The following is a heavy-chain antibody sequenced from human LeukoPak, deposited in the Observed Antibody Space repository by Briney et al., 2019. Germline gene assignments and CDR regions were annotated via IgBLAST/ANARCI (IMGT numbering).Heavy chain of an antibody. Sequence: GGSLRLSCAASGFTFSRYWMHWVRQAPGKGLVWVSRINSDGSSTNYADSVKGRFTISRDNSKNTLYLQMNSLRAEDTAVYYCAKDYDFWSGYCFDYWGQGTLVTVSS. CDR1: GFTFSRYW. CDR2: INSDGSST. V-gene: IGHV3-74*01. D-gene: IGHD3-3*01. CDR3: AKDYDFWSGYCFDY. J-gene: IGHJ4*02.